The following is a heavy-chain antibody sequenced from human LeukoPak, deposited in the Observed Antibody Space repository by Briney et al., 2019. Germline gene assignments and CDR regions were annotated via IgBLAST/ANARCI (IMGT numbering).Heavy chain of an antibody. CDR3: ARAAGDTAYYFDY. CDR2: INHSGST. Sequence: ASETLSLTCAVYGGSFSGYYWSWIRQPPGKGLEWIGKINHSGSTNYNPSLKSRVTISVDTSKNQFSLKLSSVTAADTAVYYCARAAGDTAYYFDYWGQGTLVTVSS. CDR1: GGSFSGYY. J-gene: IGHJ4*02. D-gene: IGHD5-18*01. V-gene: IGHV4-34*01.